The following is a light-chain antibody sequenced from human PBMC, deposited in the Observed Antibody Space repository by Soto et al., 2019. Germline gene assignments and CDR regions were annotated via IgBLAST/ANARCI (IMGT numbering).Light chain of an antibody. Sequence: DIVLTQSPGSLSLSPGQRATLSCRASQSVDTTFFAWYQKKPGQAPRLLIYGASKRATGIADRFSGSGSGTDFTLIISRLEPEDFAVYYCQQYMSSVTFGQGTKVEIK. CDR1: QSVDTTF. CDR3: QQYMSSVT. V-gene: IGKV3-20*01. CDR2: GAS. J-gene: IGKJ1*01.